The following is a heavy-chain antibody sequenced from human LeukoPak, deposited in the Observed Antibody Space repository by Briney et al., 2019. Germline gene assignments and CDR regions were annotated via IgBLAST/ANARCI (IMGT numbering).Heavy chain of an antibody. D-gene: IGHD1-26*01. Sequence: ASVKVSCKASGYTFTSSYMHWVRQAPGQGLEWMGLINPSVGRTSYAQKFQGRLTVTADTSTSTVYMELSSLRFEDTAIYYCAREPRGQLLASDSWGQGTLVIVSS. CDR1: GYTFTSSY. CDR2: INPSVGRT. J-gene: IGHJ4*02. CDR3: AREPRGQLLASDS. V-gene: IGHV1-46*01.